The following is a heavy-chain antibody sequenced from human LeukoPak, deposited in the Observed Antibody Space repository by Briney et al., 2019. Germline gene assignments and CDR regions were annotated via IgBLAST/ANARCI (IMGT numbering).Heavy chain of an antibody. CDR1: GFTFSSYA. CDR2: ISGSGGST. J-gene: IGHJ4*02. D-gene: IGHD6-6*01. CDR3: ANHPGIAARPLDY. Sequence: PGGSLRLSCAASGFTFSSYAMSWVRQAPGKGLEWVSAISGSGGSTYYADSVKGRFTLSRDNSKNTLYLQMNSLRAEDTAVYYCANHPGIAARPLDYWGQGTLVTVSS. V-gene: IGHV3-23*01.